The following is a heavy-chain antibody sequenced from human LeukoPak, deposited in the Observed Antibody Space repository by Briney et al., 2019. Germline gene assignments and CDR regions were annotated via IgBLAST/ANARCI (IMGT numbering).Heavy chain of an antibody. J-gene: IGHJ6*03. CDR2: INPNSGGT. D-gene: IGHD6-19*01. CDR1: GYTFTGYY. V-gene: IGHV1-2*02. CDR3: AREVTAVASTGYYYYMDV. Sequence: GASVKVSCKASGYTFTGYYMHWVRQAPGQGLEWMGWINPNSGGTNYAQKFQGRVTMTRDTSISTAYMELSRLRSDDTAVYYCAREVTAVASTGYYYYMDVWGKGTTVTVSS.